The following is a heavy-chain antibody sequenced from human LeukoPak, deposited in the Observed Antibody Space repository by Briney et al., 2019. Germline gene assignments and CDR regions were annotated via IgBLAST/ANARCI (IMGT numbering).Heavy chain of an antibody. CDR2: INPSGGST. Sequence: ASVKVSCKASGYTFTSYYMHWVRQAPGQGLEWMGIINPSGGSTSYAQKFQGRVTMTRDMSTSTVYMELNSLRSEDTAVYYCARDDREGDYYGSGSYGYRGQGTLVTVSS. V-gene: IGHV1-46*01. CDR1: GYTFTSYY. CDR3: ARDDREGDYYGSGSYGY. D-gene: IGHD3-10*01. J-gene: IGHJ4*02.